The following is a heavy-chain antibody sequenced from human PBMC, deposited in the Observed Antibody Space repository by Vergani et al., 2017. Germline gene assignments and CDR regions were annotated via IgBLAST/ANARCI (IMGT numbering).Heavy chain of an antibody. CDR3: APDLEYSYGSFDY. CDR2: IIPILGTA. D-gene: IGHD5-18*01. J-gene: IGHJ4*02. Sequence: QVQLVQSGAEVKKPGSSVKVSCKASGGTFSSYAISWVRQAPGQGLEWMGRIIPILGTANYAQKFQGRVPITADESTSTAYMELSSLRSEDTAVYYCAPDLEYSYGSFDYWGQGTLVTVSS. CDR1: GGTFSSYA. V-gene: IGHV1-69*11.